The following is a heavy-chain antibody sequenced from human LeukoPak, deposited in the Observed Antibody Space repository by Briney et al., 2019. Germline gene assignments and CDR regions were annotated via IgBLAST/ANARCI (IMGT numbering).Heavy chain of an antibody. V-gene: IGHV4-38-2*01. CDR2: IYHSGST. CDR3: TGIAVHPIIFQH. CDR1: GYSISSGYY. D-gene: IGHD6-19*01. J-gene: IGHJ1*01. Sequence: TSETLSLTCAVSGYSISSGYYWGWIRQPPGKGLEWIGSIYHSGSTYYNPSLKSRVTISVDTSKNQFSLKLSSVTAADTAVYYCTGIAVHPIIFQHWGQGTLVTVSS.